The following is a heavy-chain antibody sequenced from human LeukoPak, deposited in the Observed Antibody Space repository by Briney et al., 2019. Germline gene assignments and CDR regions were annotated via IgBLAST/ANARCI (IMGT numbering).Heavy chain of an antibody. D-gene: IGHD5-18*01. Sequence: PSETLSLTCPVSGGSISNYYYWTWIRQPPGKGLEWIGYIYYSGNSNYNPSLKSRVTISVDTSKNQFSLKLSSVTAADTAVYYCAGPVTYNFGYIDNWGQGSLVTVSS. V-gene: IGHV4-59*01. CDR3: AGPVTYNFGYIDN. J-gene: IGHJ4*02. CDR2: IYYSGNS. CDR1: GGSISNYY.